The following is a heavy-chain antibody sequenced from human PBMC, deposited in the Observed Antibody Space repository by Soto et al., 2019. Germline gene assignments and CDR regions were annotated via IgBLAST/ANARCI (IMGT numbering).Heavy chain of an antibody. V-gene: IGHV3-74*01. CDR1: GFIFTNFW. J-gene: IGHJ4*02. CDR3: AKDSWYFDL. Sequence: LRLSCEASGFIFTNFWMHWVRQVPGEGLVWVSRIDTSGSSTSYADSVKGRFTISRDNAKNTVSLQMNSLRAEDTGVYYCAKDSWYFDLWSQRSLVTVSS. D-gene: IGHD6-13*01. CDR2: IDTSGSST.